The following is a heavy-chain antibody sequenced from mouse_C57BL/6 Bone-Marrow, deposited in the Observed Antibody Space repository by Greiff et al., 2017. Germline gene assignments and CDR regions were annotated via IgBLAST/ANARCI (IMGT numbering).Heavy chain of an antibody. D-gene: IGHD2-3*01. CDR3: ARSSYDGYLYWYFDV. CDR2: IYPGDGDT. J-gene: IGHJ1*03. CDR1: GYAFSSSW. V-gene: IGHV1-82*01. Sequence: VKLQESGPELVKPGASVKISCKASGYAFSSSWMNWVKQRPGKGLEWIGRIYPGDGDTNYNGKFKGKATLTADKSSSTAYMQLSSLTSEDSAVYFCARSSYDGYLYWYFDVWGTGTTVTVSS.